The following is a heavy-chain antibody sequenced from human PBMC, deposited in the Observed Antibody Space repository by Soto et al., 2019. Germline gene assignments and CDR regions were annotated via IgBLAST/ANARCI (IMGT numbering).Heavy chain of an antibody. V-gene: IGHV1-18*01. Sequence: TVRVSCKTSGYTFSNYAISWVRQAAGQGLEWMGWINTGSGYTNYAHDRVTMTKDASTYTAYLEVTSLRSDDTAIYYCARDRVYTGGSDADYWGQGTLVTVSS. CDR2: INTGSGYT. CDR3: ARDRVYTGGSDADY. J-gene: IGHJ4*02. D-gene: IGHD2-8*02. CDR1: GYTFSNYA.